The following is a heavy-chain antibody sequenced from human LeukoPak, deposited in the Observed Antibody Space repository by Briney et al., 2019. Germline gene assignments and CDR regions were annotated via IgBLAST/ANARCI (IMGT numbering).Heavy chain of an antibody. D-gene: IGHD5-12*01. Sequence: SETLSLTCTVSGGSISSGGYYWSWIRQPPGKGLEWIGYIYHSGSTYYNPSLKSRVTISVDRSKNQFSLKLSSVTAADTAVYYCARADLWLRYDYWGQGTLVTVSS. CDR3: ARADLWLRYDY. J-gene: IGHJ4*02. CDR2: IYHSGST. V-gene: IGHV4-30-2*01. CDR1: GGSISSGGYY.